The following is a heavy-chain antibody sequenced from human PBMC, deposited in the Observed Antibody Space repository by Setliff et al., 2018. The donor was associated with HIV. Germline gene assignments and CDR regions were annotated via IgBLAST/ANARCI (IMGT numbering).Heavy chain of an antibody. D-gene: IGHD1-26*01. V-gene: IGHV3-9*03. Sequence: PGGSLRLSCAASGFIFSQHYMAWVRQPPGKGLEWVAGITWSSGGVGYADSVKGRFTVSRDNAKNSLYLQMNSLRAEDMALYYCAKGAGGGTYVSDFYYMGVWGKGTTVTVSS. CDR2: ITWSSGGV. CDR3: AKGAGGGTYVSDFYYMGV. CDR1: GFIFSQHY. J-gene: IGHJ6*03.